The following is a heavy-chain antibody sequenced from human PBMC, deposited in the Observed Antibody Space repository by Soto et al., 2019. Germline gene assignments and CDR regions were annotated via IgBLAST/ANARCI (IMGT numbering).Heavy chain of an antibody. J-gene: IGHJ6*04. CDR1: GFTFSSYS. V-gene: IGHV3-21*01. Sequence: EVQLVESGGGLVKPGGSLRLSCAASGFTFSSYSMNWVRQAPGKGLEWVSSISSSSSYTYYADSVKGRFTISRDNAKNSLYLQMNSLRAEDTAVYYCAREPDPGSYVWGKGTTVTVSS. CDR2: ISSSSSYT. D-gene: IGHD6-25*01. CDR3: AREPDPGSYV.